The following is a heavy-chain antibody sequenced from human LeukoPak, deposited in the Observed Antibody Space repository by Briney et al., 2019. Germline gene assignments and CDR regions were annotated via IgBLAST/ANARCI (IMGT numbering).Heavy chain of an antibody. CDR2: INSDGSST. D-gene: IGHD3-22*01. J-gene: IGHJ4*02. Sequence: GGSLRLSCAASGFTFSSYWMHWVRQAPGKGLVWVSRINSDGSSTSYADSVKGRFTISRDNAKNTLYLQMNSLRAEDTAVYYCARGGYYYDSSGTDYFDYWGQGTLVTVSS. V-gene: IGHV3-74*01. CDR3: ARGGYYYDSSGTDYFDY. CDR1: GFTFSSYW.